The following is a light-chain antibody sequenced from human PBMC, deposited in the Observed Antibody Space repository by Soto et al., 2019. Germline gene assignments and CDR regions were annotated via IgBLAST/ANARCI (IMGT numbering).Light chain of an antibody. V-gene: IGKV4-1*01. CDR2: WAS. J-gene: IGKJ3*01. CDR1: RSVLYSSNNQNC. Sequence: DIVMTQSPDSLGVSLGERATINCKSSRSVLYSSNNQNCLAWYQQKPGQPPKLLIYWASTRESGVPDRFSGSGSGTDFTLTISSLQTEDVAVYYCQQYYTTPPTFGPGTKVDIK. CDR3: QQYYTTPPT.